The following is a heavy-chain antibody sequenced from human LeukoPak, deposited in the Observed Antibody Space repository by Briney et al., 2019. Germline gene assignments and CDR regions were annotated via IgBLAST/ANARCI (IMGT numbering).Heavy chain of an antibody. CDR1: GFTFSSYA. J-gene: IGHJ4*02. Sequence: GGSLRLSCAASGFTFSSYAMHWVRQAPGKGLEWVAVISYDGSNKYYAESVKGRFTISRDNAKNTLYLQMNSLRADDTAVYYCARTIMAATGNDYWGQGTLVTVSS. CDR2: ISYDGSNK. CDR3: ARTIMAATGNDY. D-gene: IGHD6-13*01. V-gene: IGHV3-30-3*01.